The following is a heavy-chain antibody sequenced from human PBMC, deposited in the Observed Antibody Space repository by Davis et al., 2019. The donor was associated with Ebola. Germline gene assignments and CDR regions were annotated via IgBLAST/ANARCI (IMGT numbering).Heavy chain of an antibody. CDR1: GGTFSSYA. CDR2: IIPIFGTA. J-gene: IGHJ6*02. D-gene: IGHD3-10*01. V-gene: IGHV1-69*13. CDR3: ARGPEGSYYYGSGSYPAGMDV. Sequence: AASVKVSCKASGGTFSSYAISWVRQAHGQGLEWMGGIIPIFGTANYAQKFQGRVTITADESTSTAYMELSSLRSEDTAVYYCARGPEGSYYYGSGSYPAGMDVWGQGTTVTVSS.